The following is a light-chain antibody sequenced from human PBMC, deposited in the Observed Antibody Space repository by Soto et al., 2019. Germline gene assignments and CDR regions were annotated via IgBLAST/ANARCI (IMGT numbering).Light chain of an antibody. CDR2: DAS. J-gene: IGKJ5*01. Sequence: DIQMTQSPSTLSASVGDRVTITCRASQSISSWLAWYQQKPGKAPKLLIYDASSLESGVPSRFSGSGSGTAFTLTIISLQPDDFATYYCQQYNSYSPITFGQGTRLEIK. V-gene: IGKV1-5*01. CDR1: QSISSW. CDR3: QQYNSYSPIT.